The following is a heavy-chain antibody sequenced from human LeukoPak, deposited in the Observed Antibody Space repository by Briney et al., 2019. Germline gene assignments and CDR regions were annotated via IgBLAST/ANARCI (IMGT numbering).Heavy chain of an antibody. CDR1: GFTFSSYA. Sequence: PGRSLRLSCAASGFTFSSYAMHWVRQAPGKGLEWVAVISYDGSNKYYADSVKGRFTISRDNSKNTLYLQMNSLRAEDTAVYYCARAFKWPRSFTLRYFACLSTYFAYWGHGTLVNVSS. CDR2: ISYDGSNK. CDR3: ARAFKWPRSFTLRYFACLSTYFAY. V-gene: IGHV3-30-3*01. J-gene: IGHJ4*01. D-gene: IGHD3-9*01.